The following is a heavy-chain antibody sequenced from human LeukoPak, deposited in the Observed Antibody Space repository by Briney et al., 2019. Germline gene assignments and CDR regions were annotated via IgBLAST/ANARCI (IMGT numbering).Heavy chain of an antibody. Sequence: GGSLRLSCAASGFTFSSNHMSWVRQAPGKGLEWVSVIYSGGSTDYADSVKGRFTISRDNSKNTLYLQMNSLRAEDTAVYHCARGPAGYNWGPGTLVTVSS. CDR2: IYSGGST. V-gene: IGHV3-53*01. D-gene: IGHD1-1*01. CDR3: ARGPAGYN. J-gene: IGHJ4*02. CDR1: GFTFSSNH.